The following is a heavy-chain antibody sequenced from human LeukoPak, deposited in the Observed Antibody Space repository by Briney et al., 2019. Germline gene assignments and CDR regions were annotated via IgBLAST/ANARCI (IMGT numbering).Heavy chain of an antibody. J-gene: IGHJ4*02. CDR1: GFTVTNNY. D-gene: IGHD6-13*01. Sequence: GGSLRLSCAGSGFTVTNNYMSWVRQAPGKGLEWVSVIYTGGSTYYADSVKGRFTISRDNSKNTVYLQMNSLRAEDTAVYYCAKSPGYSSSFDYWGQGTLVSVSS. V-gene: IGHV3-66*01. CDR3: AKSPGYSSSFDY. CDR2: IYTGGST.